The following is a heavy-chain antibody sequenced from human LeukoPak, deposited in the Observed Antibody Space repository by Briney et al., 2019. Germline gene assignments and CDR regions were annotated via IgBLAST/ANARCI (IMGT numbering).Heavy chain of an antibody. Sequence: GGSLRLSCAASGFMFDDYGMSWVRQAPGKGLEWVSGINWNGGRTGYADSVKGRFTISRDNAKNSLYLQMNSLRAEDTALYYCARGEGPYAFDIWGQGTMVTVSS. V-gene: IGHV3-20*04. CDR3: ARGEGPYAFDI. J-gene: IGHJ3*02. CDR2: INWNGGRT. CDR1: GFMFDDYG.